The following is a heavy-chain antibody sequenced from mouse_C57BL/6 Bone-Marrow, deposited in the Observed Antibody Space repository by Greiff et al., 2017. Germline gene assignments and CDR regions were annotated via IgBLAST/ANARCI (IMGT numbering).Heavy chain of an antibody. J-gene: IGHJ4*01. V-gene: IGHV1-52*01. Sequence: QVQLQQPGAELVRPGSSVKLSCKASGYTFTSYWMHWVKQRPIQGLEWIGNIDPSDSETHYNQKFKDKATLTVDKSSSTAYMQLSSLTSEDSAVYYCARGTYGGYAMGYWVQGTSVTVSS. CDR2: IDPSDSET. CDR3: ARGTYGGYAMGY. CDR1: GYTFTSYW. D-gene: IGHD1-1*01.